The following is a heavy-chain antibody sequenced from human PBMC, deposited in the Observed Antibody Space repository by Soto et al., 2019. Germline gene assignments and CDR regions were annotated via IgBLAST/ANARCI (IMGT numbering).Heavy chain of an antibody. J-gene: IGHJ4*02. V-gene: IGHV1-2*02. Sequence: QVRLVQSGPEVRKPGASVTVSCKASGYTFTHYFIHWVRRAPGQGLEWMGYINPNSGDTNYSQTFRGRVSMTVDTSTDTASVGLSSLKSDDTAVYFCARVPGHKNSRGDFWGQGTPITVSS. CDR3: ARVPGHKNSRGDF. D-gene: IGHD3-10*01. CDR2: INPNSGDT. CDR1: GYTFTHYF.